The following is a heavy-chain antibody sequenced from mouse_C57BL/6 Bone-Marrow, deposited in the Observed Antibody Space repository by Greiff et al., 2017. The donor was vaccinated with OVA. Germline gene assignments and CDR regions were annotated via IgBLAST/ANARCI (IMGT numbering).Heavy chain of an antibody. D-gene: IGHD4-1*01. J-gene: IGHJ4*01. CDR3: ARDETGRGDY. Sequence: WVLPRPGQGLDWIGYIYIGNGYAEYNEKFKGKATLNSDTSSSRAYMQLSSLTSEDSAIYFCARDETGRGDYWGQGTSVTVSS. V-gene: IGHV1-58*01. CDR2: IYIGNGYA.